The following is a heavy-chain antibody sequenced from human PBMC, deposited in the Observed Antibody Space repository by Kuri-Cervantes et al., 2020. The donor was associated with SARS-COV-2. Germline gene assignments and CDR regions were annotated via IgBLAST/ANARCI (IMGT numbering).Heavy chain of an antibody. Sequence: SVKVSCKASGGALSSSAITWVRQVPGQGLEWMGRIIPILGIANYAQKFQGRVTITADKSTSTAYMELSSLRSEDTAVYYCARDPYYYDSSGYHGSDYWGQGTLVTVSS. CDR3: ARDPYYYDSSGYHGSDY. J-gene: IGHJ4*02. CDR2: IIPILGIA. CDR1: GGALSSSA. D-gene: IGHD3-22*01. V-gene: IGHV1-69*04.